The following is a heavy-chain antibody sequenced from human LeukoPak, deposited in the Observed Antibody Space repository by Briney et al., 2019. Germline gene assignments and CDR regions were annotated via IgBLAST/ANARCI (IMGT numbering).Heavy chain of an antibody. J-gene: IGHJ6*03. Sequence: PSETLSLTCTVSGGSISSSSYYWGWLRQPPGKGLEWIGSIYYSGSTYYNPSLKSRVTISVDTSKSQFSLKLSPVTAADTAVYYCARRISWYYYYMDVWGKGTTVTVSS. D-gene: IGHD2-15*01. CDR1: GGSISSSSYY. CDR3: ARRISWYYYYMDV. V-gene: IGHV4-39*01. CDR2: IYYSGST.